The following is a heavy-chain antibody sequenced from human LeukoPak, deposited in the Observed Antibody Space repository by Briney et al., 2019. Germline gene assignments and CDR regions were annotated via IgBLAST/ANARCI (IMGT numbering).Heavy chain of an antibody. CDR2: IYTSGST. V-gene: IGHV4-61*02. Sequence: PSETLSLTCTVSGGSISSGRYYWSWIRQPAGKGLEWIGRIYTSGSTNYNPSLKSRVTISVDTSKNQFSLKLSSVTAADTAVYYCATGERYYFDYWGQGTLVTVSS. CDR3: ATGERYYFDY. J-gene: IGHJ4*02. CDR1: GGSISSGRYY. D-gene: IGHD3-10*01.